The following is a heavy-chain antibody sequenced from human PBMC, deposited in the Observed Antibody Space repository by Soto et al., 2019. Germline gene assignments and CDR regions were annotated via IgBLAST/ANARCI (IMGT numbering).Heavy chain of an antibody. D-gene: IGHD2-8*01. CDR2: ISYSGST. CDR3: ARSAQWDGFDP. V-gene: IGHV4-31*03. Sequence: QVQLQESGPRLVRPSQTLSLTCTFSAGSISTINYYWSWIRQHPEKGLEWIGYISYSGSTFYHSSLKSRVTSSLDTSKKQFSLTLTSVTAADTAVYYCARSAQWDGFDPWGQGTMVTVSS. CDR1: AGSISTINYY. J-gene: IGHJ3*01.